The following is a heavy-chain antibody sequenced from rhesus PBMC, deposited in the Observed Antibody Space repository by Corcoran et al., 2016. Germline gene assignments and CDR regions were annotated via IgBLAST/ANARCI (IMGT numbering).Heavy chain of an antibody. D-gene: IGHD4-23*01. CDR1: GYSISSNY. V-gene: IGHV4-147*01. CDR3: ARNFYSNFDY. CDR2: IYVSSGST. J-gene: IGHJ4*01. Sequence: QVQLQESGPGLVKPSETLSLTCAVSGYSISSNYWSWVRQPPGKGLEWIGYIYVSSGSTYYNPSLKSRVTISTDTSKNQFSLKLSSVTAADTAVYYCARNFYSNFDYWGQGVLVTVSS.